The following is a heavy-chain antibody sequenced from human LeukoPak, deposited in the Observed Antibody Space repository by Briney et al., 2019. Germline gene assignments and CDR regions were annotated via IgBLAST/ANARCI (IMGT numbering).Heavy chain of an antibody. J-gene: IGHJ4*02. V-gene: IGHV3-30*04. Sequence: GGSLRLSCAASGFTFSSYAMHWVRQAPGKGLEWVAVISYDGSNKYYADSVKGRFTISRDNSKNTLYLQMSSLRAEDTAVYYCARGRPGFSFLEWFQAYYFDYWGQGTLVTVSS. CDR2: ISYDGSNK. D-gene: IGHD3-3*02. CDR1: GFTFSSYA. CDR3: ARGRPGFSFLEWFQAYYFDY.